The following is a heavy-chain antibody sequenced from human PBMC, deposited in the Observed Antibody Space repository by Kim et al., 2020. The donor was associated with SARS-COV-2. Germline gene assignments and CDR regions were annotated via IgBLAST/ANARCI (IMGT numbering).Heavy chain of an antibody. V-gene: IGHV4-31*03. J-gene: IGHJ4*02. CDR2: IFYSGST. D-gene: IGHD2-21*01. CDR1: GGSISSGGYY. CDR3: ARDGEGQNSFDY. Sequence: SETLSLTCTVSGGSISSGGYYWNWIRQHPRKGLEWIGYIFYSGSTSYNPSLKSRVTISVDTSKNQFSLKLTSLTAADTAVYYCARDGEGQNSFDYWDQGTLVTVSS.